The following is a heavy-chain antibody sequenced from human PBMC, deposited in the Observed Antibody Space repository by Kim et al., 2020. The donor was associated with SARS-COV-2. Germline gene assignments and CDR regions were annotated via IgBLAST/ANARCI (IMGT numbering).Heavy chain of an antibody. Sequence: YAQKLQGRVTMTTDTSTSTAYMELRSLRSDDTAVYYCARDLSGYSRGFDYWGQGTLVTVSS. CDR3: ARDLSGYSRGFDY. V-gene: IGHV1-18*01. D-gene: IGHD3-22*01. J-gene: IGHJ4*02.